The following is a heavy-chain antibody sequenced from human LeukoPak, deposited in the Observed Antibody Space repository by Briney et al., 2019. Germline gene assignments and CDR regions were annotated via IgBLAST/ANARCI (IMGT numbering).Heavy chain of an antibody. D-gene: IGHD5-18*01. J-gene: IGHJ6*02. CDR3: ARAWGAMVSPHYYYYGMDV. CDR1: GYTLTSYG. CDR2: ICAYNGNT. V-gene: IGHV1-18*01. Sequence: ASVKVSCMASGYTLTSYGISWVRQAPGQGREWMGWICAYNGNTNYAQKLQGRVSTTTDTSTSTAYMELRSLKSDDTAVYYWARAWGAMVSPHYYYYGMDVWGQGTTVTVSS.